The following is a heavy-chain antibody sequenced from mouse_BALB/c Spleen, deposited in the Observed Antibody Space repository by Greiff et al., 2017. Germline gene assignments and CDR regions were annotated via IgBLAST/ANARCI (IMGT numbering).Heavy chain of an antibody. Sequence: DVQLQESGPGLVKPSQSLSLTCSVTGYSITSGYYWNWIRQFPGNKLEWMGYISYDGSNNYNPSLKNRISITRDTSKNQFFLKLNSVTTEDTATYYCASTTVVFYWYFDVWGAGTTVTVSS. CDR3: ASTTVVFYWYFDV. CDR2: ISYDGSN. D-gene: IGHD1-1*01. V-gene: IGHV3-6*02. CDR1: GYSITSGYY. J-gene: IGHJ1*01.